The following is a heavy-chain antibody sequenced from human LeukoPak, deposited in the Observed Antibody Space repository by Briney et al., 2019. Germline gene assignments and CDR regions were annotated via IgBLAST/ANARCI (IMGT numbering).Heavy chain of an antibody. D-gene: IGHD3-10*01. Sequence: GGSLRLSCAASGFIFSTYGMHWVRQAPGKGLEWVAFIRNNGSDKYYAVSVKGRFTISRDNSKNTLYLQMNSLRAEDTTLYYCAKDRAFGQFLWGNDYWGQGTLVTVSS. CDR2: IRNNGSDK. V-gene: IGHV3-30*02. CDR1: GFIFSTYG. J-gene: IGHJ4*02. CDR3: AKDRAFGQFLWGNDY.